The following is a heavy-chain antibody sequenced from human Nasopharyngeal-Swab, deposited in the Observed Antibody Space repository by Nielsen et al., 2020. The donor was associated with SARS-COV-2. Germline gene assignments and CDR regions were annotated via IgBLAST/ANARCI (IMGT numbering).Heavy chain of an antibody. CDR2: INPNSGGT. CDR3: ARYYDSSGYSDY. CDR1: GYTFTDYY. Sequence: ASVKVSCKASGYTFTDYYMHWVRQAPGQGLEWMGRINPNSGGTNYAQKFQGRVAMTRDTSISTAYMELSRLRSDDTAVYYCARYYDSSGYSDYWGQGTLVTVSS. J-gene: IGHJ4*02. V-gene: IGHV1-2*06. D-gene: IGHD3-22*01.